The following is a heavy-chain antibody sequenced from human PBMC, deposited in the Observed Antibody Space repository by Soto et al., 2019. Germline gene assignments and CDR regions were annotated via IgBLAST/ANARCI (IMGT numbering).Heavy chain of an antibody. V-gene: IGHV4-59*01. D-gene: IGHD3-22*01. Sequence: SETLSLTCTVSGGSISGYYWSWIRQPPGKGLEWIGYIYYSGGSTSYNPSLRSRLTISVDTSKNQFSLRLTSVTSADTAVYYCARENGSGYKFFDYGAQGPRVTVPS. CDR1: GGSISGYY. J-gene: IGHJ4*02. CDR3: ARENGSGYKFFDY. CDR2: IYYSGGST.